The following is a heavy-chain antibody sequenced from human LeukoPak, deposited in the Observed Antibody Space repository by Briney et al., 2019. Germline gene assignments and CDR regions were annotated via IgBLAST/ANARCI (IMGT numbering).Heavy chain of an antibody. CDR3: AKVKRSYYYDSSGYYAYYFDY. J-gene: IGHJ4*02. Sequence: PGGSLRLSCAASGFTFSSYAMHWVRQAPGKGLEWVAVISYDGSNKYYADSVKGRFTISRDNAKNSLYLQMNSLRAEDTALYYCAKVKRSYYYDSSGYYAYYFDYWGQGTLVTVSS. D-gene: IGHD3-22*01. CDR1: GFTFSSYA. V-gene: IGHV3-30-3*01. CDR2: ISYDGSNK.